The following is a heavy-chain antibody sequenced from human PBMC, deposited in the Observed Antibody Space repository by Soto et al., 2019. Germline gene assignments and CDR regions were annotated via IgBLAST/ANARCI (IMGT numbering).Heavy chain of an antibody. Sequence: QVQVVESGGGVVQPGGSLRLSCAASGFTFGNHGMHWVRQAPGKGLEWLSLISYDGSKKYYADSVRGRFTISRDNSKNPVSLQMISLRAEDTALYYCARDHYDLWSGLDVWGQGTTVTVSS. D-gene: IGHD3-3*01. CDR2: ISYDGSKK. CDR1: GFTFGNHG. V-gene: IGHV3-30-3*01. CDR3: ARDHYDLWSGLDV. J-gene: IGHJ6*02.